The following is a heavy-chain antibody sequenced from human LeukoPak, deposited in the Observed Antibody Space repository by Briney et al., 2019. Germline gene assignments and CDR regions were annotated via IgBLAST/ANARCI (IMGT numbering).Heavy chain of an antibody. Sequence: GASVKASCKASGGTFNRYSFDWVRQAPGQGLEWMGGIIPIFGTTNYAQKFQGRVTITADDSTSTAYMELSSLRSEDTAVYYCASGSGAWYKEFDYWGQGTLVTVSS. V-gene: IGHV1-69*13. CDR3: ASGSGAWYKEFDY. CDR1: GGTFNRYS. CDR2: IIPIFGTT. D-gene: IGHD1-14*01. J-gene: IGHJ4*02.